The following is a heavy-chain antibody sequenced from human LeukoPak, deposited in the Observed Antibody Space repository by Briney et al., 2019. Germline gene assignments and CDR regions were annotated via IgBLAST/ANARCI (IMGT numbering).Heavy chain of an antibody. V-gene: IGHV1-18*01. CDR2: ISPYNGNT. CDR3: TTGGGGGH. Sequence: GASVKVSCTASGYTFTTYGITWIRQSPGQGLEWMGSISPYNGNTNYGLKFQGRLTLTTDTGTSTAYMELRSLQSDDSAVYYCTTGGGGGHWGQGTLVSVSS. D-gene: IGHD3-16*01. CDR1: GYTFTTYG. J-gene: IGHJ4*02.